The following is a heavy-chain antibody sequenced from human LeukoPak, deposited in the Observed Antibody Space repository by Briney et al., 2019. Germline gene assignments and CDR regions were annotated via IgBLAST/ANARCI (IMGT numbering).Heavy chain of an antibody. J-gene: IGHJ5*02. CDR3: ASRLMVAATWFDP. V-gene: IGHV1-2*06. Sequence: ASVKVSCKASRDTFTGYYMHWVRQAPGQGLEWMGRINPNSGGTNYAQKFQGRVTMTRDTSISTAYMELSRLRSDDTAVYYCASRLMVAATWFDPWGQGTLVTVSS. CDR1: RDTFTGYY. D-gene: IGHD2-15*01. CDR2: INPNSGGT.